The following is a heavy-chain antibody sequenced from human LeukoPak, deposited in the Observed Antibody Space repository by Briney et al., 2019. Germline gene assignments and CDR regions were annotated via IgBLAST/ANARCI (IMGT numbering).Heavy chain of an antibody. V-gene: IGHV5-51*01. CDR3: ARQFSSSQKTNWFDP. Sequence: GESLKISCKGSGYSFTSYWIGWVRQMPGKGLEWMGIIYPGDSDTRYSPSFQGQVTISADKSISTAYLQWSSLKATDTAMYYCARQFSSSQKTNWFDPWGQGTLVTVSS. D-gene: IGHD6-13*01. CDR1: GYSFTSYW. J-gene: IGHJ5*02. CDR2: IYPGDSDT.